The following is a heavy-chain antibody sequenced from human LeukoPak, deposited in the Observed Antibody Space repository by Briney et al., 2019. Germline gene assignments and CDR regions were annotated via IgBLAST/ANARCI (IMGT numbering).Heavy chain of an antibody. V-gene: IGHV3-13*01. D-gene: IGHD2-15*01. J-gene: IGHJ3*02. Sequence: GGSLRLSCAASGFTVSGYDMHWVRQVTGKGLEWVTDIGTAGDSYYPDSAKGRFTLSRENAKNSLYLQMNSLRAGDTAVYYCARGYCGGRSCYGGAFDIWGQGTMVTVSS. CDR1: GFTVSGYD. CDR3: ARGYCGGRSCYGGAFDI. CDR2: IGTAGDS.